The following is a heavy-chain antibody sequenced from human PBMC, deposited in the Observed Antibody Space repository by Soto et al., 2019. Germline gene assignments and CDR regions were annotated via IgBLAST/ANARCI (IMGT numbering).Heavy chain of an antibody. D-gene: IGHD6-13*01. V-gene: IGHV4-34*01. CDR3: ARARAPYSSSWYFDY. CDR2: INHSGST. J-gene: IGHJ4*02. CDR1: GGSFSGYY. Sequence: PSETLSLTCAVYGGSFSGYYWSWIRQPPGKGLEWIGEINHSGSTNYNPSLKSRVTISVDTSKNQFSLKLSSVTAADTAVYYCARARAPYSSSWYFDYWGQGPLVT.